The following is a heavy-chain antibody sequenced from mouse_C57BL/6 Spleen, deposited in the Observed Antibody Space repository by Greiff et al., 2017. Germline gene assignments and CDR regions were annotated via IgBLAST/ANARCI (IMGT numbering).Heavy chain of an antibody. CDR2: ISDGGSYT. J-gene: IGHJ4*01. V-gene: IGHV5-4*03. CDR3: ARAYYYGSSYEGYYYAMDY. D-gene: IGHD1-1*01. Sequence: EVMLVESGGGLVKPGGSLKLSCAASGFTFSSYAMSWVRPTPEQRLEWVATISDGGSYTYYPDNVKGRFPISRDNAKNNLYLQMMHLKSEDTAMYYCARAYYYGSSYEGYYYAMDYWGQGTSVTVSS. CDR1: GFTFSSYA.